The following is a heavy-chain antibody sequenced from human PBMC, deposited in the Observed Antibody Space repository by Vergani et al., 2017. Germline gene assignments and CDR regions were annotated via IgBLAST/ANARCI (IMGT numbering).Heavy chain of an antibody. CDR1: GYTFTSYA. CDR2: INAGNGNT. Sequence: QVQLVQSGAEVKKPGASVKVSCKASGYTFTSYAMHWVRQAPGQRLEWMGWINAGNGNTKYSQKFQGRVTIARDTSASTAYMELSSLRTEDTAVYYCAVLVVAATYYYYGMYVWGQGTTVTVSS. CDR3: AVLVVAATYYYYGMYV. V-gene: IGHV1-3*01. D-gene: IGHD2-15*01. J-gene: IGHJ6*02.